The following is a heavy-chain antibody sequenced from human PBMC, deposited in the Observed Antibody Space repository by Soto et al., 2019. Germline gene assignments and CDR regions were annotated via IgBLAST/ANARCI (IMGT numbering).Heavy chain of an antibody. CDR2: ISYDGRNK. J-gene: IGHJ4*02. V-gene: IGHV3-30*04. Sequence: QVPLVESGGGVVQPGRSLRLSCAASGFIFRNYAMHWVRQAPGKGLEWVAVISYDGRNKYYADSVKGRFTISRDNSKNTLYLQMNSLRAEDTAVYYCAREDWGKNYFDFWGQGTLVTVSS. D-gene: IGHD7-27*01. CDR1: GFIFRNYA. CDR3: AREDWGKNYFDF.